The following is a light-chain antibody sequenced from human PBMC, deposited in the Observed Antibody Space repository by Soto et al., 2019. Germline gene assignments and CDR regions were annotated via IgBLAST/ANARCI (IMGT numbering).Light chain of an antibody. CDR2: GAS. Sequence: EIVLTQSPGTLSLSPGERATLSCRASQSVGSTYLAWYQQKPGQAPRLLIYGASNRATGIPDRFSGSGSGTDFTLTISRLGPEDFAVYYCQQYGTPPYTFGQGTKVDIK. CDR1: QSVGSTY. V-gene: IGKV3-20*01. J-gene: IGKJ2*01. CDR3: QQYGTPPYT.